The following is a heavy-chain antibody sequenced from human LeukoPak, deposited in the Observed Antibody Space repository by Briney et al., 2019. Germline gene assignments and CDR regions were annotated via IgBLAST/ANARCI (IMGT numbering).Heavy chain of an antibody. D-gene: IGHD6-13*01. J-gene: IGHJ4*02. CDR1: GFTFSSYA. CDR3: ATVAAAGTRRTPYFDY. V-gene: IGHV3-23*01. Sequence: GGSLRLSCAASGFTFSSYAMSWVRQAPGKGLEWVSAISGSGGSTYYADSVKGRFTISRDNSKNTLYLQMNSLRAEDTAVYYRATVAAAGTRRTPYFDYWGQGTLVTVSS. CDR2: ISGSGGST.